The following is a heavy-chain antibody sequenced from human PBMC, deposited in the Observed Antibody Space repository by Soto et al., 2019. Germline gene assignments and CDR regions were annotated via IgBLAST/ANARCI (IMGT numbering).Heavy chain of an antibody. V-gene: IGHV3-7*03. J-gene: IGHJ6*02. CDR3: ASDRSGYYYYYYGMAF. CDR1: GFTFSSYW. D-gene: IGHD3-3*01. Sequence: GGSLRLSCAASGFTFSSYWMTWVRQAPGKGLEWVASIKLDGSEKYYVDSVKGRFTISRDNAKNSLYLQMNSLRAEDTAVYYCASDRSGYYYYYYGMAFCGQGTTVTLS. CDR2: IKLDGSEK.